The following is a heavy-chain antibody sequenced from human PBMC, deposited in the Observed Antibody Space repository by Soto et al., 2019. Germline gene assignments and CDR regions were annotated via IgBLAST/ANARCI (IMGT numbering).Heavy chain of an antibody. J-gene: IGHJ6*02. D-gene: IGHD4-17*01. CDR1: GGSISSSNW. CDR2: IYHSGST. CDR3: SRAHGNYYYGMDV. Sequence: QVQLQESGPGLVKPSGTLSLTCAVSGGSISSSNWWSWVRQPPGKGLEWIGEIYHSGSTNYNPSLKSRDSISIDKSKNQFSLKSISVTASDTAGYYCSRAHGNYYYGMDVWGQGTTVTVSS. V-gene: IGHV4-4*02.